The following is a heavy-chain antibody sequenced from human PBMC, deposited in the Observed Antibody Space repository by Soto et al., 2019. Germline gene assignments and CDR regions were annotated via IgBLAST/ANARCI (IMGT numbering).Heavy chain of an antibody. CDR1: GGTFSSYA. D-gene: IGHD6-13*01. CDR3: ARDPVIAAAGTYYYYGMDV. J-gene: IGHJ6*02. Sequence: QVQLVQSGAEVKKPGSSVKVSCKASGGTFSSYAISWVRQAPGQGLEWMGGIIPIFGTANYAQKFQGRVTITADESTSTAYMELSSRRSEDTDVYYCARDPVIAAAGTYYYYGMDVWGQGTTVTVSS. CDR2: IIPIFGTA. V-gene: IGHV1-69*12.